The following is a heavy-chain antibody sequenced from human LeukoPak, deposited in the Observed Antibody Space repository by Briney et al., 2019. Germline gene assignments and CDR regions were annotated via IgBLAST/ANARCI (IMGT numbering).Heavy chain of an antibody. D-gene: IGHD2-15*01. J-gene: IGHJ6*02. V-gene: IGHV3-49*04. CDR1: GFTFGDYA. Sequence: PGGSLRLSCTTSGFTFGDYAMSWVRQAPGKGLEWVGFIRSKDYGGTTEYAASVKGRFTISRDDFKSIAYLQMNSLKTEDTAVYYCSGGPYYYGLDVWGQGTTVTVSS. CDR2: IRSKDYGGTT. CDR3: SGGPYYYGLDV.